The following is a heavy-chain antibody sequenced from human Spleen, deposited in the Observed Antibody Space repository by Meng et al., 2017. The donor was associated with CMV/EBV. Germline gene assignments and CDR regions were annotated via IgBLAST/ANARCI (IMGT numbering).Heavy chain of an antibody. CDR3: AREDRNFWSGYYLGYYYYYGMDV. J-gene: IGHJ6*02. D-gene: IGHD3-3*01. CDR1: GYTFTGYY. Sequence: ASAKVSCKAAGYTFTGYYMHWVRQAPGQGLGWMGWINPNSGGTNYAQKFKGRVTMTRDTSISTAYMELSRLRSDDTAVYYCAREDRNFWSGYYLGYYYYYGMDVWGQGTTVTVS. V-gene: IGHV1-2*02. CDR2: INPNSGGT.